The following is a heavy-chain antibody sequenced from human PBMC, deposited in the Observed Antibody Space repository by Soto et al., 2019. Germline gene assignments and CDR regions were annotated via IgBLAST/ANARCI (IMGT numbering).Heavy chain of an antibody. CDR1: GGSISSGGYY. J-gene: IGHJ5*02. CDR2: IYYSGST. Sequence: PSETLSLTCTVSGGSISSGGYYWSWIRQHPGKGLEWIGYIYYSGSTYYNPSLKSRVTISVDTSKNQFSLKLSSVTAADTAVYYCARGRLGDYYGSGSYYKFPVDPWGKGTLVTVSS. D-gene: IGHD3-10*01. CDR3: ARGRLGDYYGSGSYYKFPVDP. V-gene: IGHV4-31*03.